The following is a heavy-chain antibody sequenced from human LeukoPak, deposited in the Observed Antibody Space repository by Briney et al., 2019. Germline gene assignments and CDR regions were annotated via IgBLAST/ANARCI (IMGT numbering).Heavy chain of an antibody. V-gene: IGHV1-18*01. J-gene: IGHJ4*02. CDR2: ISAYNGNT. CDR1: GYTFPSYG. D-gene: IGHD4-17*01. Sequence: AAVKVSCKASGYTFPSYGISWVRQAPGQGLEWMGWISAYNGNTNYAQKLQGRVTMTTDTSTSTAYMELRSLRSDDTAVYYCARGRYTVTTDSSFDYWGQGTLVTVSS. CDR3: ARGRYTVTTDSSFDY.